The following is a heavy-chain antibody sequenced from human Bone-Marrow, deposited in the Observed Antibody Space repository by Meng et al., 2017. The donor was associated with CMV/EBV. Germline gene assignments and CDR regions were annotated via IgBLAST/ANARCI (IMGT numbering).Heavy chain of an antibody. CDR1: GFTFSSYA. D-gene: IGHD3-10*01. CDR2: ISYDGSNK. Sequence: GGSLRLSCAASGFTFSSYAMHWVRQAPGKGLEWVAVISYDGSNKYYADSVKGRFTISRDNSKNTLYLQMNSLRAEDTAVYYCARVTTLWFGELLVSPFDYWGQGTRVTVYS. V-gene: IGHV3-30*04. J-gene: IGHJ4*02. CDR3: ARVTTLWFGELLVSPFDY.